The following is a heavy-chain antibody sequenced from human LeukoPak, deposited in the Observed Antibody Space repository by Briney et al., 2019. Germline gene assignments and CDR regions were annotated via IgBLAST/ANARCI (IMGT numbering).Heavy chain of an antibody. V-gene: IGHV1-18*01. CDR1: VYTVTSYG. J-gene: IGHJ6*02. CDR3: ARVVIGAVAYYYDDGMDV. Sequence: ASVKLSCTSSVYTVTSYGISWVRQDPGQGLEWMGWVSAYNGNRNYAQKPQERVTMTTDTSTSTAYMELRSLRSDDTAVYYCARVVIGAVAYYYDDGMDVWGQGTTVTVSS. CDR2: VSAYNGNR. D-gene: IGHD3-16*02.